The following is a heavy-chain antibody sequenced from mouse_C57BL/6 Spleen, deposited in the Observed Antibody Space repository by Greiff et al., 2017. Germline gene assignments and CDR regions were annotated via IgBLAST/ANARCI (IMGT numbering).Heavy chain of an antibody. D-gene: IGHD1-1*01. Sequence: VQLKDSGPELVKPGASVKISCKASGYSFTGYYMNWVKQSPEKSLEWIGEINPSTGGTTYNQKFKAKATLTVDKSSSTAYMQLKSLTSEDSAVYYCARLVTTVVASYYFDYWGQGTTLTVSS. CDR3: ARLVTTVVASYYFDY. J-gene: IGHJ2*01. CDR2: INPSTGGT. CDR1: GYSFTGYY. V-gene: IGHV1-42*01.